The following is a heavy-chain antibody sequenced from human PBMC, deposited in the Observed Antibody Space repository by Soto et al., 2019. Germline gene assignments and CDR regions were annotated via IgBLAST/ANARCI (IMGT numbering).Heavy chain of an antibody. D-gene: IGHD5-12*01. Sequence: PSETLSLTCTVSGGSISSYYWSWIRQPPGKGLEWIGYIYYSGSTNYNPSLKSRVTISVDTSKNQFSLKLSSVTAADTAVYYCAREGMDIVATRSYNWFDPWGQGTLVTVSS. V-gene: IGHV4-59*01. CDR2: IYYSGST. CDR1: GGSISSYY. J-gene: IGHJ5*02. CDR3: AREGMDIVATRSYNWFDP.